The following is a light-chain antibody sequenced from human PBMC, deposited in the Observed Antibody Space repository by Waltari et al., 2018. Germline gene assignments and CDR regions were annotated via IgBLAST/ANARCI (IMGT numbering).Light chain of an antibody. CDR1: QSLLHRNGNTY. CDR3: MEGTHHRA. Sequence: DAAMTQSPLSLSVTPGQSASISCRSSQSLLHRNGNTYLSWFQQKPGQSPRRLIYKVSNRDSGVPDRVSGSGAGTDFTLKISRVEAEDVGVYYCMEGTHHRAFGPGTKVEIK. J-gene: IGKJ1*01. CDR2: KVS. V-gene: IGKV2-30*02.